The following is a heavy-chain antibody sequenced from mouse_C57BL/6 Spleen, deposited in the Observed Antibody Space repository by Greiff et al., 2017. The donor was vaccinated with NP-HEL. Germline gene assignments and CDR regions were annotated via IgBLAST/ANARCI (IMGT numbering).Heavy chain of an antibody. Sequence: VQLQQSGPELVKPGASVKISCKASGYAFSSSWMNWVKQRPGKGLEWIGRIYPGDGDTNYNEKFKGKATLTADKSSSTAYMQLSSLTSEDSAVYFCARDSNSWFAYWGQGTLVTLSA. J-gene: IGHJ3*01. D-gene: IGHD2-5*01. V-gene: IGHV1-82*01. CDR2: IYPGDGDT. CDR3: ARDSNSWFAY. CDR1: GYAFSSSW.